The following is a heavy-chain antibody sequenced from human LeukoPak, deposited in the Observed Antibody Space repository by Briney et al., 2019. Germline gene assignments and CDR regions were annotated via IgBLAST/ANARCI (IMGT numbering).Heavy chain of an antibody. CDR1: GFTFSGDW. J-gene: IGHJ5*02. V-gene: IGHV3-74*01. CDR3: ARDHIAVAGINWFDP. D-gene: IGHD6-19*01. Sequence: PGGSLRLSCAASGFTFSGDWMHWVRQAPGTGLVWVSRINIDGSTTTYADSVKGRFTISRDNAKNTLYLQMNSLRAEDTAVYYCARDHIAVAGINWFDPWGQGTLVTVSS. CDR2: INIDGSTT.